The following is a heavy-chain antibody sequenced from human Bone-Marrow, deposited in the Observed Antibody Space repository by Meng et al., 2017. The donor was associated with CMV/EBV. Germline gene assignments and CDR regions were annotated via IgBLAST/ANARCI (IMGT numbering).Heavy chain of an antibody. CDR1: GGTFSSYA. J-gene: IGHJ5*02. Sequence: SVKVSCKASGGTFSSYAISWVRQAPGQGLEWMGGIIPIFGTANYAQKFQGRVTITTDESTSTAYMELSSLRSEDTAVYYCARDHGRRGYSGYEYSTGWFGPWGQGTLVTVSS. V-gene: IGHV1-69*05. CDR2: IIPIFGTA. D-gene: IGHD5-12*01. CDR3: ARDHGRRGYSGYEYSTGWFGP.